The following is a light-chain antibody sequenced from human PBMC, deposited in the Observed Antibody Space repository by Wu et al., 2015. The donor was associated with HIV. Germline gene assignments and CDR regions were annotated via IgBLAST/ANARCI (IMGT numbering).Light chain of an antibody. J-gene: IGKJ4*01. CDR3: QQYANSPT. CDR2: GAS. Sequence: ENVLTQSPGSLSLAPGERATLSCRASQSVRSSYLAWYQQKPGQAPRLLIYGASSRATGIPDRFSGSGSGTDFTLTISRLEPEDFAVYYCQQYANSPTFGGGTKVEIK. CDR1: QSVRSSY. V-gene: IGKV3-20*01.